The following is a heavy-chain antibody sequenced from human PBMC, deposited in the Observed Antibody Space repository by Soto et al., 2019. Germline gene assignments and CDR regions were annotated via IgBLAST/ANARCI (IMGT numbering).Heavy chain of an antibody. D-gene: IGHD6-25*01. CDR2: ISAYNGNT. V-gene: IGHV1-18*04. CDR3: ARDWKSAIAAGLDY. Sequence: ASVKVSCKASGYTFTSYGISWVRQAPGQGLEWMGWISAYNGNTNYAQKVQGRVTMTTDTSTNTAYMELRSLRSDDTAVYYCARDWKSAIAAGLDYWGQGTLVTVSS. J-gene: IGHJ4*02. CDR1: GYTFTSYG.